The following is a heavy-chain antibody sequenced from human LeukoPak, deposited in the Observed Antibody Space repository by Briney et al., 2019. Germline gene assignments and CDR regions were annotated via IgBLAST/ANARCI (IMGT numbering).Heavy chain of an antibody. V-gene: IGHV3-48*01. CDR2: IDSSSSSI. CDR3: ARDGYNWDGYGWFDP. CDR1: QFTFSSFN. J-gene: IGHJ5*02. D-gene: IGHD1-1*01. Sequence: HAGGSLKLSCADSQFTFSSFNMNWVRQPPGKGLEWISYIDSSSSSIFYADSVKGRFTISRDNARNSLYLQMDSLRAEDTAVYYCARDGYNWDGYGWFDPWGQGSLDTVSS.